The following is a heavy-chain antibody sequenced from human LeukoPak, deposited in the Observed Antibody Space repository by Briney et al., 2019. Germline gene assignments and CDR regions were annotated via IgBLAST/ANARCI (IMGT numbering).Heavy chain of an antibody. Sequence: GASVKVSCKASGGTFSSYAISWVRQAPGQGLEWMGGIIPIFGTANYAQKFQGRVRITTDESTSTAYMELSSLRSEDTAVYYCARDGGIAAAGTGWFDPWGQGTLVTVSS. V-gene: IGHV1-69*05. D-gene: IGHD6-13*01. CDR1: GGTFSSYA. CDR3: ARDGGIAAAGTGWFDP. J-gene: IGHJ5*02. CDR2: IIPIFGTA.